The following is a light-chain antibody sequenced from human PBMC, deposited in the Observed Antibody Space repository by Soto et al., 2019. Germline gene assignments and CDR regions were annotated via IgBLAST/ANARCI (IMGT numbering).Light chain of an antibody. CDR1: DNIGSN. CDR2: AAS. CDR3: QQSYKILT. J-gene: IGKJ4*01. Sequence: DIQLTQSPASLSASVGDRVTITCRASDNIGSNLNWYQHQTGTAPKLLIYAASSLQGGVPSRFSGSGYGTQFTLTISCLQTEDFATYYCQQSYKILTFGGGTWVDI. V-gene: IGKV1-39*01.